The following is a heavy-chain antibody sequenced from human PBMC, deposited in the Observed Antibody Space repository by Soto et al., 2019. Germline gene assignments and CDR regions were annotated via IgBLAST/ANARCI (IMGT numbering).Heavy chain of an antibody. J-gene: IGHJ4*02. D-gene: IGHD2-2*01. CDR2: IIPIFGTA. CDR1: GGTFSSYA. Sequence: ASVKVSCKASGGTFSSYAISWVRQAPGQGLDWMGGIIPIFGTANYAQKFQGRVTITADESTSTAYMELISLRSEDTAVYYCARELYCSSTSCPLDYWGQGTLVTVSS. V-gene: IGHV1-69*13. CDR3: ARELYCSSTSCPLDY.